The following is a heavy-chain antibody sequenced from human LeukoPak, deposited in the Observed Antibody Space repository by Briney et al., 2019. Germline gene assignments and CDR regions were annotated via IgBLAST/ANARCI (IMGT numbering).Heavy chain of an antibody. D-gene: IGHD3-22*01. CDR3: ARGGLHYYDSSGYSAFDI. Sequence: ASVKVSCKASGGTFSSYAISWVRQAPGQGLEWMGRIIPIFGTANYAQKFQGRVTITTDESTSTAYMELSSLRSEDTAVYYCARGGLHYYDSSGYSAFDIWGQGTMVTVSS. V-gene: IGHV1-69*05. CDR1: GGTFSSYA. J-gene: IGHJ3*02. CDR2: IIPIFGTA.